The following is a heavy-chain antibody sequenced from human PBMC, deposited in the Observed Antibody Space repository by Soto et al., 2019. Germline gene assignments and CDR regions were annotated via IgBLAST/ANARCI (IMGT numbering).Heavy chain of an antibody. Sequence: SETLSLTCTVSGGSISSGDYYWSWIRQPPGKGLEWIGYIYYSGSTYYNPSLKSRVTISVDTSKNQFSLKLSSVTAADTAVYYCARDGDYYDSSGYYWRYFDYWGQGTLVT. J-gene: IGHJ4*02. CDR2: IYYSGST. V-gene: IGHV4-30-4*01. CDR3: ARDGDYYDSSGYYWRYFDY. CDR1: GGSISSGDYY. D-gene: IGHD3-22*01.